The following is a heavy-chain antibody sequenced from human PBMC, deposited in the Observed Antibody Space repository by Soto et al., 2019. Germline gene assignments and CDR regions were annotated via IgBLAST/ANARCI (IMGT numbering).Heavy chain of an antibody. V-gene: IGHV1-69*01. D-gene: IGHD4-17*01. CDR2: VIPTLATA. CDR3: ASDYGEIDAFDI. CDR1: GGPFNNHA. Sequence: QVQLVQSGAEVKKPGSSVKVSCKTSGGPFNNHAINWVRQAPGQGLEWVGLVIPTLATADYAQKSQSRVTMTADEVTNTAYMELRSLRSDATAVYYCASDYGEIDAFDIWGQGTLVTVSS. J-gene: IGHJ3*02.